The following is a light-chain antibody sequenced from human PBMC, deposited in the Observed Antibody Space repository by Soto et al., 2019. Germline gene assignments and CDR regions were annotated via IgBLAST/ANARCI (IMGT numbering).Light chain of an antibody. J-gene: IGLJ3*02. Sequence: QSALTQPASVSGSPGQSITISCTGTSSDVGSYNLVSWYQQHPGKAPKVMIYEGSKRPSGVSNRFSGSKSGNTASLTISGLQAEDEADYYCCSYAGSNTWVFGGGTKLTVL. CDR3: CSYAGSNTWV. CDR1: SSDVGSYNL. V-gene: IGLV2-23*01. CDR2: EGS.